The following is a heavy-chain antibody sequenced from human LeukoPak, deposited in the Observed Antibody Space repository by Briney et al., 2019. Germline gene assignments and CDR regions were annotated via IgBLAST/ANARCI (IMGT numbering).Heavy chain of an antibody. D-gene: IGHD2-2*01. J-gene: IGHJ4*02. CDR2: ISGSGDET. CDR1: GFTFTTYA. V-gene: IGHV3-23*01. CDR3: ARDQLYCSSTSCSWGY. Sequence: GGSLRLSCAASGFTFTTYAMTWVRQAPGKGLEWVSAISGSGDETYYADSVRGRFTISRDNSENTLSLQLSSLRAEDTALYYCARDQLYCSSTSCSWGYWGQGTLVTVSS.